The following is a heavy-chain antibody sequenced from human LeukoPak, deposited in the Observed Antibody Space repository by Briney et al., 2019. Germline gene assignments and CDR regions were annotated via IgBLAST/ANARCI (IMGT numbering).Heavy chain of an antibody. D-gene: IGHD1-26*01. V-gene: IGHV3-23*01. Sequence: GGSLRLSCAASGFTFSSYAMSWVRQAQGKGLEWVSGISGSGGITDSADSVKGRFTISRDNSKNTVYLQMNSLRADDTAVYYCVKSRRVGANQRGLFDYWGQGTLVTVSP. CDR2: ISGSGGIT. CDR1: GFTFSSYA. J-gene: IGHJ4*02. CDR3: VKSRRVGANQRGLFDY.